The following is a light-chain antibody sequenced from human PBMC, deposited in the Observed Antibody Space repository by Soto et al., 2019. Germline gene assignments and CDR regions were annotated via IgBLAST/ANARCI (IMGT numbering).Light chain of an antibody. CDR2: GAS. V-gene: IGKV3-15*01. J-gene: IGKJ4*01. CDR3: QQYNHWPLT. CDR1: QSVSSRY. Sequence: EIVLTQSPGTLSLSPGERATLSCRTSQSVSSRYLAWYQQKPGQAPRLLIFGASTRATAVPARFSGSGSATEFTFTISSLQSEDFAVYYCQQYNHWPLTFGGGTKVDIK.